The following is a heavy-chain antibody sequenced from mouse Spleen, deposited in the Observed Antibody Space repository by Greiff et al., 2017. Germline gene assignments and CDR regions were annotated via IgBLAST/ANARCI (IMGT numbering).Heavy chain of an antibody. CDR2: IYPGSGNT. CDR3: AREGIGSSWYFDV. V-gene: IGHV1-76*01. D-gene: IGHD1-1*01. Sequence: QVQLQQSGAELVRPGASVKLSCKASGYTFTDYYINWVKQRPGQGLEWIARIYPGSGNTYYNEKFKGKATLTAEKSSSTAYMQLSSLTSEDSAVYFCAREGIGSSWYFDVWGAGTTVTVSS. CDR1: GYTFTDYY. J-gene: IGHJ1*01.